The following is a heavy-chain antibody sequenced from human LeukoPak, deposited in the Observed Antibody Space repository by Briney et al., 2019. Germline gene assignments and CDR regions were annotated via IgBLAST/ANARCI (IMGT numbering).Heavy chain of an antibody. Sequence: GASVKVSCKASGYTFTGYYMHWVRQAPGQGLEWMGWINPNSGGTNYAQKFQGRVTMTRDTSISTAYMELSRLRADDTAVYYCARAQVPYYDFWSGYSDQYYYYMDVWGKGTTVTVSS. D-gene: IGHD3-3*01. CDR1: GYTFTGYY. CDR3: ARAQVPYYDFWSGYSDQYYYYMDV. V-gene: IGHV1-2*02. CDR2: INPNSGGT. J-gene: IGHJ6*03.